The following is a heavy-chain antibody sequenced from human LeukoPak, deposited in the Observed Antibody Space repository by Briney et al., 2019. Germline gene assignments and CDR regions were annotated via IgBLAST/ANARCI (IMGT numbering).Heavy chain of an antibody. CDR1: GFTFNSYT. CDR3: ARESPGASLY. CDR2: IDSTSSYI. V-gene: IGHV3-21*01. J-gene: IGHJ4*02. Sequence: GXXLRLSCAASGFTFNSYTMNWVRQAPGQGVEWVSSIDSTSSYIFYADSVKGRFTISRDNAQSSLFLQMDSLRVEDTAVYYCARESPGASLYWGQGTLVTVSS.